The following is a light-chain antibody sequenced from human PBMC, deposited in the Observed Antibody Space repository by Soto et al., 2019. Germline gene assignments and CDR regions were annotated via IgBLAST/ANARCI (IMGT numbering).Light chain of an antibody. V-gene: IGLV2-14*01. CDR3: SSYTSSSRYV. CDR2: EVS. Sequence: QSALTQPASVSGSPGQSITISCTGTSSDVGGYNYVSWYQQHPGKAPKLMIYEVSNRPSGVSNRFSGSKSGNTASLTISGLQAEDEADYYCSSYTSSSRYVFGNATKLTVL. J-gene: IGLJ1*01. CDR1: SSDVGGYNY.